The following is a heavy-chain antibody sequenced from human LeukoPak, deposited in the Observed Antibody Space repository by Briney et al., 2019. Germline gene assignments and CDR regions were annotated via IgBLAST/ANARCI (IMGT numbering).Heavy chain of an antibody. V-gene: IGHV3-23*01. J-gene: IGHJ4*02. D-gene: IGHD2-15*01. CDR2: ISGSGGST. CDR3: AKVQDIVVVVAATGLWVWDY. CDR1: GFTFSSYA. Sequence: PGGSLRLSCAASGFTFSSYAMSWVRQAPGKGLEWVSAISGSGGSTYYADSVKGRFTISRDNSKNTLYLQMNSLRAEDTAVYYCAKVQDIVVVVAATGLWVWDYWGQGTLVTVSS.